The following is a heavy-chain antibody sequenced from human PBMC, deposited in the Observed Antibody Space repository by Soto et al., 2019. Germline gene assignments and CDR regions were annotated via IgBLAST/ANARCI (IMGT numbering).Heavy chain of an antibody. CDR3: AAGYSYGPTPHYYYYGMDV. V-gene: IGHV1-2*02. CDR1: GYTFTGYY. CDR2: INPNSGGT. J-gene: IGHJ6*02. Sequence: ASVKVSCKASGYTFTGYYMHWVRQAPGQGLEWMGWINPNSGGTNYAQKFQGRVTMTRDTSISTAYMELSRLRSDDTAVYYCAAGYSYGPTPHYYYYGMDVWGQGTTVTVPS. D-gene: IGHD5-18*01.